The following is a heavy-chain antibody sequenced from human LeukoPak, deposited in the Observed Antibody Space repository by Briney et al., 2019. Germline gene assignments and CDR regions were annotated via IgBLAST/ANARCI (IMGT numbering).Heavy chain of an antibody. CDR1: GFTFSSYA. CDR3: ARAGAAGGYGMDV. D-gene: IGHD6-13*01. CDR2: ISYDGSNK. J-gene: IGHJ6*02. V-gene: IGHV3-30-3*01. Sequence: GGSLRLSCAASGFTFSSYAMHWVRQAPGKGLEWVAVISYDGSNKYYADSVKGRFTISRDNSKNTLYLQMNSLRAEDTAVYYCARAGAAGGYGMDVWGQGTTVTVSS.